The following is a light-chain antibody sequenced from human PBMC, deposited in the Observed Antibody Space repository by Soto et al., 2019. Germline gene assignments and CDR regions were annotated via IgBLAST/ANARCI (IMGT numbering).Light chain of an antibody. CDR2: WAS. J-gene: IGKJ4*01. Sequence: DIVMTQSPDSLAVSLGERATINCRSSQSVLYSSNNKDTIAWYQQKPGQPPRLLIYWASTRESGVPDRFSGSGSGTDFTITISSLQAEDVAVYYCQQYYDLLTFGGGTKVEIK. CDR3: QQYYDLLT. V-gene: IGKV4-1*01. CDR1: QSVLYSSNNKDT.